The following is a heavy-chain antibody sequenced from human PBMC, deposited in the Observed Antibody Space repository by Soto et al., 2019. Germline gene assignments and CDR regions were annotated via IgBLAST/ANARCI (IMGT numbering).Heavy chain of an antibody. CDR2: IYYSGST. V-gene: IGHV4-59*08. D-gene: IGHD5-12*01. CDR3: ARRGLVDIVVSDAFDI. CDR1: RCSISRYC. J-gene: IGHJ3*02. Sequence: SQRRWRTGTVGRCSISRYCGPWTRQPPGKGLEWIGYIYYSGSTNYNPSLKSRVTISVDTSKNQFSLKLSSVTAADTAVYYCARRGLVDIVVSDAFDIWGQGTMVT.